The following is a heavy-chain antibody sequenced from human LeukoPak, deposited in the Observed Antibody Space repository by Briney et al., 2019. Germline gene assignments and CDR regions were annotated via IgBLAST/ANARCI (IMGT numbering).Heavy chain of an antibody. J-gene: IGHJ4*02. CDR3: ATPNYYGSGSYYFDY. Sequence: GGSLRLSCAASGFTFDDYAMHWVRQAPGKGLEWVSLISGDGGSTYYADSVKGRFTISRDSSKNSLYLQMNSLRTEDTALYYCATPNYYGSGSYYFDYWGQGTLVTVSS. CDR2: ISGDGGST. V-gene: IGHV3-43*02. D-gene: IGHD3-10*01. CDR1: GFTFDDYA.